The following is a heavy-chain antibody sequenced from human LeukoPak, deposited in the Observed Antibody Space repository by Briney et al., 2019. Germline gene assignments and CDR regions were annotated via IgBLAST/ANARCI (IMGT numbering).Heavy chain of an antibody. D-gene: IGHD6-6*01. Sequence: PSETLSLTCSVSGDSISSYHWSWIRQPAGKGLEWIGRIYSSGSINYNASLKSRVTMSVDTSKNQFSLKLSSVTAADTAVYYCAREGDSSSSGNHWFGPWGQGALVTVSS. CDR1: GDSISSYH. CDR2: IYSSGSI. CDR3: AREGDSSSSGNHWFGP. J-gene: IGHJ5*02. V-gene: IGHV4-4*07.